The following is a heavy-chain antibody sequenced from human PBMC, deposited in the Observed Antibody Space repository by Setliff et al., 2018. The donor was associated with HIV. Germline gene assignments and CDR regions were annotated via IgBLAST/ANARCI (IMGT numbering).Heavy chain of an antibody. D-gene: IGHD3-22*01. CDR2: INAGNGNT. J-gene: IGHJ4*02. V-gene: IGHV1-3*01. CDR1: GYTFTSYA. CDR3: ARGSGYYYDSSGYYFGY. Sequence: ASVNVSCKASGYTFTSYAMHWVRQAPGQRLEWMGWINAGNGNTKYSQKFQGRVTITRDTSASTAYMELSSLRSEDTAVYYCARGSGYYYDSSGYYFGYWGQGTLVT.